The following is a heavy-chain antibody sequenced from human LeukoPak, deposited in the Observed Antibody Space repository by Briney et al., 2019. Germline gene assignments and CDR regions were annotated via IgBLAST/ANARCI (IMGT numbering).Heavy chain of an antibody. J-gene: IGHJ3*02. CDR2: MCGRGGST. CDR3: AKDKRAGYYYDSSGYYLGAFDI. CDR1: GFTFSRCA. D-gene: IGHD3-22*01. V-gene: IGHV3-23*01. Sequence: GGSLSLSCAVSGFTFSRCAMRGVRRSRGEGLEWVSAMCGRGGSTYYADSVKGRFTISRDNSKNTLYLQMNSLRAEDTAVYYCAKDKRAGYYYDSSGYYLGAFDIWGQGTMVTVSS.